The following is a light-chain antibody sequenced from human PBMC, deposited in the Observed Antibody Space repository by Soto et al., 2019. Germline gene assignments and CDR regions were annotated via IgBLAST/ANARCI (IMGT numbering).Light chain of an antibody. Sequence: MTQSPSSLSVSPGERVTLSCRASQSVISSIAWYQQKLGQAPRLLIYGASTRATGIPARFSGSGSGTEFFLTISSLQSGDFAMYYCQHYNNWLGTFGGGTKVDIK. CDR1: QSVISS. CDR3: QHYNNWLGT. CDR2: GAS. V-gene: IGKV3-15*01. J-gene: IGKJ4*01.